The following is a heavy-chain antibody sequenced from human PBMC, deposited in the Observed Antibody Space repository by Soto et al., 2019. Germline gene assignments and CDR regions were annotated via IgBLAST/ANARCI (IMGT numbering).Heavy chain of an antibody. CDR3: AKEGRVGATGGWGAYYY. V-gene: IGHV3-23*01. CDR1: GFTFSSYA. J-gene: IGHJ4*02. Sequence: GGSLRLSCAASGFTFSSYAMSWVRQAPGKGLEWVSAISGSGGSTYYADSVKGRFTISRDNSKNTLYLQMNSLRAEDTAVYYCAKEGRVGATGGWGAYYYWGQGTLVTVSS. CDR2: ISGSGGST. D-gene: IGHD1-26*01.